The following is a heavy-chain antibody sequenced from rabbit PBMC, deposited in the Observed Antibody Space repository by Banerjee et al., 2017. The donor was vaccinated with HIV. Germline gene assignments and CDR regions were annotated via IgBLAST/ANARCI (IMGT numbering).Heavy chain of an antibody. CDR3: ARDLAGVIGWNFGL. CDR2: IGVSLNT. D-gene: IGHD4-1*01. J-gene: IGHJ3*01. Sequence: VESGGGLVQPEGSLTLTCTASGFSFSSTYYMCWVRQAPGKGLEWIACIGVSLNTYCASWAKGRFTISKTSWTTVTLQMTSLTAADTATYFCARDLAGVIGWNFGLWGQGTLVTVS. V-gene: IGHV1S40*01. CDR1: GFSFSSTYY.